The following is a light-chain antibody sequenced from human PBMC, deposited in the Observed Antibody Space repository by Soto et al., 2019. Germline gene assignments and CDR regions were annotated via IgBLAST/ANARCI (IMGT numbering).Light chain of an antibody. J-gene: IGKJ1*01. CDR1: QSLSDN. V-gene: IGKV3-20*01. CDR2: GAS. CDR3: QQYGSSRT. Sequence: IVMTQSPDILAVSPGETVTLSFRASQSLSDNLAWYQQKPGQAPRLLIYGASSRATGIPDRFSGSGSGTDFTLTISRLEPEDFAVYYCQQYGSSRTFGQGTKVDIK.